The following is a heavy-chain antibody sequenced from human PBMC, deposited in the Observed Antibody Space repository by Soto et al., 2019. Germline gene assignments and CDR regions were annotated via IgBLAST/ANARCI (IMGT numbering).Heavy chain of an antibody. CDR2: ITSSSTTI. Sequence: QPGGSLRLSCAASGFTFSTYNMNWVRQAPGKGLEWVSYITSSSTTIYYADSVKGRFTISRDNAKNSLYLQMNSLRAEDTAVYYCARDRSSSYFDYWGQGTLVTVSS. D-gene: IGHD6-6*01. J-gene: IGHJ4*02. CDR3: ARDRSSSYFDY. V-gene: IGHV3-48*01. CDR1: GFTFSTYN.